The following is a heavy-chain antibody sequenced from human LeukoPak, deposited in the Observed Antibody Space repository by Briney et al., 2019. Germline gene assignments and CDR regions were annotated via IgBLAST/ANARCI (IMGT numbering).Heavy chain of an antibody. Sequence: GGSLRLSCAASGFTFSDYYMSWVRQAPGKGLEWVSGISGSGDFTYYAASVKGRFTISRDNSKNTLYLQMNSLRAEDTAVYYCAKDFSRTYYDFWSDPDAFDIWGQGTMVTVSS. CDR2: ISGSGDFT. CDR1: GFTFSDYY. V-gene: IGHV3-23*01. J-gene: IGHJ3*02. D-gene: IGHD3-3*01. CDR3: AKDFSRTYYDFWSDPDAFDI.